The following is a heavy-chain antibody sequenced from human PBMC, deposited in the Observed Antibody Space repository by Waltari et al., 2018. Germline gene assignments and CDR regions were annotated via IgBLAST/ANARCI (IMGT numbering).Heavy chain of an antibody. V-gene: IGHV3-21*01. CDR3: TRDLYGSGGDWFDP. J-gene: IGHJ5*02. D-gene: IGHD3-10*01. Sequence: EVQLVESGGGLVKPGRSLRLSCAASGFTFSSYTMNWVRQSPGTGLEWVSSISSSSTYRSYADSVKGRFTISRDDAENSLYLQMDSLRAEDTAVYYCTRDLYGSGGDWFDPWGQGTLVTVSS. CDR2: ISSSSTYR. CDR1: GFTFSSYT.